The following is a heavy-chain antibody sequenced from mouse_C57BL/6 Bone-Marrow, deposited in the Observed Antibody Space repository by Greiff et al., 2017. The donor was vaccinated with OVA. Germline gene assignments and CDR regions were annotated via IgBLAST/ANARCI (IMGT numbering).Heavy chain of an antibody. CDR3: ARGSYYGSSYGFAY. CDR2: IDPSDSET. D-gene: IGHD1-1*01. J-gene: IGHJ3*01. Sequence: QVQLQQPGAELVRPGSSVKLSCKASGYTFTSYWMHWVKQRPIQGLEWIGNIDPSDSETHYNQKFKDKATLTVDKSSSTAYMQLCSLTSEDSAVYYCARGSYYGSSYGFAYWGQGTLVTVSA. V-gene: IGHV1-52*01. CDR1: GYTFTSYW.